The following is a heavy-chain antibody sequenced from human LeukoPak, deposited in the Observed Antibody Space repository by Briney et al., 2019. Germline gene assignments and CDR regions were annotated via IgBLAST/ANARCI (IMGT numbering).Heavy chain of an antibody. Sequence: PGGSLRLSCAASGFTVSNNYMRWVRQAPGKGLVWVSRINSDGSSTSYADSVKGRFTISRDNAKNTLYLQMNSLRAEDTAVYYCARDYYYYMDVWGKGTTVTISS. CDR3: ARDYYYYMDV. J-gene: IGHJ6*03. V-gene: IGHV3-74*01. CDR1: GFTVSNNY. CDR2: INSDGSST.